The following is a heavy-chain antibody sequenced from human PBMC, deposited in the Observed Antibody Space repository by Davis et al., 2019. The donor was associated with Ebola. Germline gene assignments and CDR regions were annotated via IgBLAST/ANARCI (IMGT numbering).Heavy chain of an antibody. Sequence: SETLSLTCSVSGGSISSYYWSWIRQPPGKGLEWIGDVYDSETTNYNPSLNSRVTMSVDTTNNQFSLKLSSVTAADTAVYYCARDGGDYTPFDYWGQGTLVTVSS. CDR3: ARDGGDYTPFDY. V-gene: IGHV4-59*12. CDR1: GGSISSYY. J-gene: IGHJ4*02. D-gene: IGHD4-17*01. CDR2: VYDSETT.